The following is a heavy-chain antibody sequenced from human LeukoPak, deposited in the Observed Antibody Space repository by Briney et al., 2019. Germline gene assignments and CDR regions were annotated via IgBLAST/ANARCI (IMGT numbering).Heavy chain of an antibody. V-gene: IGHV1-8*01. J-gene: IGHJ4*02. Sequence: ASVKVSCKASGYTFTSYDINWVRQATGQGLEWMGWMNPNSGNTGYAQTFQGRVTMTRNTSTSTAYMERSSLRSEDTAVYCCARGVDTVLRFLEWLLPDFDYWGQGTLVTVSS. D-gene: IGHD3-3*01. CDR3: ARGVDTVLRFLEWLLPDFDY. CDR2: MNPNSGNT. CDR1: GYTFTSYD.